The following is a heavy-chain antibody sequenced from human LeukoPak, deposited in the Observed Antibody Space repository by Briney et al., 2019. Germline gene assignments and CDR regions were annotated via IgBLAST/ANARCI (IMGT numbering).Heavy chain of an antibody. J-gene: IGHJ4*02. Sequence: GESVKISCKGSGYSFTSYWIGWVRQMPGKGLEWMGIIYPGDSDTRYSPSFQGQVTISADKSISTAYLQWSSPKASDTAMYYCARHRRLPYDSSGYGDYWGQGTLVTVSS. CDR3: ARHRRLPYDSSGYGDY. CDR2: IYPGDSDT. D-gene: IGHD3-22*01. V-gene: IGHV5-51*01. CDR1: GYSFTSYW.